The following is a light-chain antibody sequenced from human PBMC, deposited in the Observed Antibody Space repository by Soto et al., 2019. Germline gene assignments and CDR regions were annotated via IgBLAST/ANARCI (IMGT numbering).Light chain of an antibody. CDR3: CSYAGTYWV. CDR1: SSDVGTYNL. J-gene: IGLJ3*02. CDR2: EGS. Sequence: QSALTQPASVSGSPGQSITISCTGTSSDVGTYNLVSWYQQHPGKAPKLMIYEGSKRPSGVSNRFSGSKSGNTASLTISGLQAEDGADYYCCSYAGTYWVFGGGTKLTVL. V-gene: IGLV2-23*01.